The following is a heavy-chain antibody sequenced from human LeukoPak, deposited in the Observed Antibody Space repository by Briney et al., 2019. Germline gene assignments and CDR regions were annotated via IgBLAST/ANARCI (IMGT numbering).Heavy chain of an antibody. J-gene: IGHJ4*02. CDR2: INPNSGGT. V-gene: IGHV1-2*02. CDR3: ARGSATGDFPPNY. D-gene: IGHD7-27*01. Sequence: GASVKVSCKASGYTFTGYYMHWVRQAPGQGLEWMGWINPNSGGTNSAQKFQGRVTMTRDTSISTAYMDLTRLRSDDTAVYYCARGSATGDFPPNYWGQGTLVTVSS. CDR1: GYTFTGYY.